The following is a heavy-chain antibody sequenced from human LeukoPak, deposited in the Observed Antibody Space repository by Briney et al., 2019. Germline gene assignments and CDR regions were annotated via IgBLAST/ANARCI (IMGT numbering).Heavy chain of an antibody. Sequence: PSETLSLTCTVSGGSISSSSYYWGWIRQPPGKGLEWIGSIYYSGSTYYNPSLKSRVTISVDTSKNQFSLKLSSVTAADTAVYYCARGRDCSSTSCYSYYYMDVWGKGTTVTISS. V-gene: IGHV4-39*07. CDR2: IYYSGST. CDR3: ARGRDCSSTSCYSYYYMDV. J-gene: IGHJ6*03. CDR1: GGSISSSSYY. D-gene: IGHD2-2*01.